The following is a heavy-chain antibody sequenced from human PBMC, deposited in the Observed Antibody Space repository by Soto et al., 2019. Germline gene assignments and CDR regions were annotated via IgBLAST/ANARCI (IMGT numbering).Heavy chain of an antibody. D-gene: IGHD3-3*01. CDR1: GFTFSSYA. CDR2: ISYDGSNK. Sequence: SLRLSCAASGFTFSSYAMHWVRQAPGKGLEWVAVISYDGSNKYYADSVKGRFTISRDNSKNTLYLQMNSLRAEDTAVYYCARDGEATIFGVVIDWGQGTLVTVSS. CDR3: ARDGEATIFGVVID. V-gene: IGHV3-30-3*01. J-gene: IGHJ4*02.